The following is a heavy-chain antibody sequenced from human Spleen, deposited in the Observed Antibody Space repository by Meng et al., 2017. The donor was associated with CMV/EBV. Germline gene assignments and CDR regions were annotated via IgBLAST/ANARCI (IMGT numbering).Heavy chain of an antibody. J-gene: IGHJ4*02. V-gene: IGHV3-9*01. CDR1: GLSFDDYA. CDR3: AREAGN. CDR2: ISWNSGSI. Sequence: SLKISCVVSGLSFDDYAMHWVRQAPGKGLEWVSGISWNSGSIGYADSVKGRFTISRDNAKNSLYLQMNSLRAEDTAVYYCAREAGNWGQGTLVTVSS.